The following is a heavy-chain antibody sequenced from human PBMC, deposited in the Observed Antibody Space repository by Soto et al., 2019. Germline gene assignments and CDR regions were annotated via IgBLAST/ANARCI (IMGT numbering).Heavy chain of an antibody. V-gene: IGHV5-51*01. CDR1: GYSFTSYW. Sequence: EVQLVQSGAEVKKPGESLKISCKGSGYSFTSYWIGWVRQMPGKGLEWMGIIYPGDSDTRYSPSFQGQVTISADKSISTAYLQWSSLKASDTAMYYCASSRFGDSSGYYYFDYWGQGTLVTVSS. D-gene: IGHD3-22*01. J-gene: IGHJ4*02. CDR3: ASSRFGDSSGYYYFDY. CDR2: IYPGDSDT.